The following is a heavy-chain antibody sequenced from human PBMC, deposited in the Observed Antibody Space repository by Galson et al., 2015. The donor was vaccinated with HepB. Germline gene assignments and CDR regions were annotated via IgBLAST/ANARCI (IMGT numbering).Heavy chain of an antibody. CDR2: IIPIFGTA. J-gene: IGHJ6*03. CDR1: GGTFSSYA. CDR3: ARKACSSTSCAGIYYYYYYMDV. Sequence: SVKVSCKASGGTFSSYAISWVRQAPGQGLEWMGGIIPIFGTANYAQKFQGRVTITADKSTSTAYMELSSLRSEDTAVYYCARKACSSTSCAGIYYYYYYMDVWGKGTTVTVSS. D-gene: IGHD2-2*01. V-gene: IGHV1-69*06.